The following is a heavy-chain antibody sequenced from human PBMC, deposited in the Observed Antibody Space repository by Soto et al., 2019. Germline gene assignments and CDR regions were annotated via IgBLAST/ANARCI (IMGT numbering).Heavy chain of an antibody. D-gene: IGHD1-1*01. V-gene: IGHV3-7*01. CDR3: ARDAKGTFLPTELEPPQGPGPDYYYYYMDV. Sequence: GGSLRLSCAASGFTFSSYWMSWVRQAPGKGLEWVANIKQDGSEKYYVDSVKGRFTISRDNAKNSLYLQMNSLRAEDTAVYYCARDAKGTFLPTELEPPQGPGPDYYYYYMDVWGKGTTVTVSS. CDR2: IKQDGSEK. J-gene: IGHJ6*03. CDR1: GFTFSSYW.